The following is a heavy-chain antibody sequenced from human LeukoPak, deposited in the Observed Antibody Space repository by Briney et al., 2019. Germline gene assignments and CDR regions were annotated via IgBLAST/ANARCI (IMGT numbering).Heavy chain of an antibody. CDR3: ARGPYDSSGYYRDYYYGMDV. V-gene: IGHV1-69*13. CDR1: GGTFSSYA. Sequence: SVKVSCKASGGTFSSYAISWVRQAPGQGLEWMGGIIPIFGTANYAQKFQGRVTITADESTSTAYMELSSLRSEDTAVYYCARGPYDSSGYYRDYYYGMDVWGQGTTVTVSS. CDR2: IIPIFGTA. J-gene: IGHJ6*02. D-gene: IGHD3-22*01.